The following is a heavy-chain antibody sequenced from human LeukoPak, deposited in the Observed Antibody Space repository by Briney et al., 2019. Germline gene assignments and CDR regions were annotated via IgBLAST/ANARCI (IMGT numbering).Heavy chain of an antibody. CDR3: AGAGLTSYDSGVDYYYYMDV. CDR1: GASISGTAYY. CDR2: IYHSGST. D-gene: IGHD3-22*01. V-gene: IGHV4-39*07. J-gene: IGHJ6*03. Sequence: SETLSLTCTVSGASISGTAYYWGWVRQPPRKGLEWLGEIYHSGSTNYNPSLKSRVTISVDKSKNQFSLKLSSVTAADTAVYYCAGAGLTSYDSGVDYYYYMDVWGKGTTVTVSS.